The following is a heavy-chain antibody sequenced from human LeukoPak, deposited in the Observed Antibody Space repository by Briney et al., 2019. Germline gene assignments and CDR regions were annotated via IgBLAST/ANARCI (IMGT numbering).Heavy chain of an antibody. J-gene: IGHJ3*02. V-gene: IGHV4-59*01. CDR3: ARYSGSYPGDDAFDI. D-gene: IGHD1-26*01. CDR1: GGSISSYY. CDR2: IYYSGST. Sequence: PSETLSLTCTVSGGSISSYYWSWIRQPPGKGLEWIGYIYYSGSTNYNPSLKSRVTISVDTSKNQFSLKLSSVTAADTAVYYCARYSGSYPGDDAFDIWGQGTMVTVSS.